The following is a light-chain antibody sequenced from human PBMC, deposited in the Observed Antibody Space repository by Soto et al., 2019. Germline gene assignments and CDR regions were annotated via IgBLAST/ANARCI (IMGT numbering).Light chain of an antibody. CDR3: AAWDDSLTDYV. CDR2: SNN. Sequence: QSVLTQVPSASETPGQRVTISCSGGSSNIGRNTVTWYQQLPGTAPKLLIYSNNRRPSGVPDRFSGSKSGTSASLAISGLQSEDEADYYCAAWDDSLTDYVFGTGTKVTVL. J-gene: IGLJ1*01. V-gene: IGLV1-44*01. CDR1: SSNIGRNT.